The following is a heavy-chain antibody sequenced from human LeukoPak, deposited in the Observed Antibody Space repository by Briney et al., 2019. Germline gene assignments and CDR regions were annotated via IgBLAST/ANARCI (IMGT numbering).Heavy chain of an antibody. CDR2: ISSSSSLI. J-gene: IGHJ6*03. V-gene: IGHV3-21*01. Sequence: GGSLRLSCAASGFTFSYYSMNWVRQAPGRGLEWVSCISSSSSLIFYSDSVRGRFTISRDNAKNLLYLHTNSLRVEDTAVYYCAKVDRGDYSSSPVPYYNYYMNVWGKGTTVTVSS. D-gene: IGHD6-13*01. CDR3: AKVDRGDYSSSPVPYYNYYMNV. CDR1: GFTFSYYS.